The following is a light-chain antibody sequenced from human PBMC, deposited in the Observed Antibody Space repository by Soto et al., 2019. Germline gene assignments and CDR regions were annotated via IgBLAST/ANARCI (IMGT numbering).Light chain of an antibody. J-gene: IGLJ2*01. Sequence: QSVLTQPASVSGSPGQSITISCTGTSSDVGSYNLVSWYRQHPGKAPQLIIYEGTKRPSGVSTRFSGSMSGNTASLTISGLQAEDEADYHCSSYAGTSLTLVLFGGGTKLTVL. V-gene: IGLV2-23*01. CDR2: EGT. CDR3: SSYAGTSLTLVL. CDR1: SSDVGSYNL.